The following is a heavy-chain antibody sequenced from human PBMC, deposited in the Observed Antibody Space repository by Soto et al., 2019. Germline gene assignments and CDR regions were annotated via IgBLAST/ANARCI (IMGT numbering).Heavy chain of an antibody. J-gene: IGHJ3*02. CDR3: AREYSGYSGAFDI. D-gene: IGHD5-12*01. CDR1: GGSISSSSYY. Sequence: SETLSLTCTVSGGSISSSSYYWGWIRQPPGKGLEWIGSIYYSGSTYYNPSLKSRVTISVDTSKNQFSLKLSSVTAADTAVYYCAREYSGYSGAFDIWGQGTMVTVSS. V-gene: IGHV4-39*02. CDR2: IYYSGST.